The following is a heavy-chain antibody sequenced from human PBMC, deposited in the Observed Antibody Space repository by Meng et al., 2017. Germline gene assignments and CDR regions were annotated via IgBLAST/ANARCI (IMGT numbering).Heavy chain of an antibody. CDR3: ARELGVGATSMGI. CDR2: IWYDGSNK. D-gene: IGHD1-26*01. J-gene: IGHJ4*02. V-gene: IGHV3-33*01. Sequence: QVQLVESGGGVVQPGRSLRLSCPASGFTFSSYGMHWVRQAPGKGLEWVAVIWYDGSNKYYADSVKGRFTISRDNSKNTLYLQMNSLRAEDTAVYYCARELGVGATSMGIWGQGTLVTVSS. CDR1: GFTFSSYG.